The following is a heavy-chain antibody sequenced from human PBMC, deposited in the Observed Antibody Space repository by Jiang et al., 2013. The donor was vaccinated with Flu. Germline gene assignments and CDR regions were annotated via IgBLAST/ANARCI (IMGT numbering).Heavy chain of an antibody. CDR2: IDWDDDK. D-gene: IGHD3-22*01. CDR3: ARFSSGYSFFDY. V-gene: IGHV2-70*11. Sequence: KPTQTLTLTCTFSGFSLSTSGMCVSWIRQPPGKALEWLARIDWDDDKDYNTSLKTRLTISKDTSKNQVVLTMTNMDPVDTATYYCARFSSGYSFFDYWGQGTLVTVSS. CDR1: GFSLSTSGMC. J-gene: IGHJ4*02.